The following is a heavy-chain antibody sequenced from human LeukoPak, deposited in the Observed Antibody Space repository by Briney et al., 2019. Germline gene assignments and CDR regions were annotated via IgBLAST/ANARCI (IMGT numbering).Heavy chain of an antibody. CDR3: ARSARNRKQWLDEYYFDY. D-gene: IGHD6-19*01. CDR1: GYTFTSYD. CDR2: MNPNSGNT. V-gene: IGHV1-8*01. J-gene: IGHJ4*02. Sequence: ASVKVSCKASGYTFTSYDINWVRQATGQGLEWMGWMNPNSGNTGYAQKFQGRDTMTRNTSISTAYMELSSLRSEDTAVYYCARSARNRKQWLDEYYFDYWGQGTLVTVSS.